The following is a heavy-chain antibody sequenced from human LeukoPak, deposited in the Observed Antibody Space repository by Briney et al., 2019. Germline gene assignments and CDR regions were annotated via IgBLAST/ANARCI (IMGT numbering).Heavy chain of an antibody. CDR2: IIPIFGTA. D-gene: IGHD3-16*02. CDR3: ARDPYVWGSYRSTNPGWYFDL. J-gene: IGHJ2*01. Sequence: GASVKVSCKASGGTFSSYAISWVRQAPGQGLEWMGGIIPIFGTANYAQKFQGRVTITADESTSTAYMELSSLRSEDTAVYYCARDPYVWGSYRSTNPGWYFDLWGRGTLVTVSS. CDR1: GGTFSSYA. V-gene: IGHV1-69*13.